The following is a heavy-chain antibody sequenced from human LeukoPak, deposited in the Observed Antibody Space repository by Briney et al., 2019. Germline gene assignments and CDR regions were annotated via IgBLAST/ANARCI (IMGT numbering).Heavy chain of an antibody. Sequence: PSETLSLTCSVSGGSISSYYWSWIRQPPGKGLEWIGYIYYSGSTNYNPSLTSRATIPIDTSKNQFSLKLSSVTAADTAVYYCAPLTLSGLSDSYYYMDVWGKGTTVTVSS. D-gene: IGHD3-9*01. J-gene: IGHJ6*03. CDR3: APLTLSGLSDSYYYMDV. CDR1: GGSISSYY. CDR2: IYYSGST. V-gene: IGHV4-59*08.